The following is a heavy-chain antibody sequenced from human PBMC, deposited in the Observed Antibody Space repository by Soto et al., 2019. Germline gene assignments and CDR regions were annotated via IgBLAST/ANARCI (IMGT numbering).Heavy chain of an antibody. V-gene: IGHV3-23*01. J-gene: IGHJ6*02. CDR2: ISGSGGST. CDR1: GFTFSSYA. CDR3: AKVXRNFDPPLTYYYYGMDV. D-gene: IGHD3-9*01. Sequence: GGSLRLSCAASGFTFSSYAMSWVRQAPGKGLEWVSAISGSGGSTYYADSVKGRFTISRDNSKNTLYLQMNSLRAEDTAVYYCAKVXRNFDPPLTYYYYGMDVWGQGTTVTVSS.